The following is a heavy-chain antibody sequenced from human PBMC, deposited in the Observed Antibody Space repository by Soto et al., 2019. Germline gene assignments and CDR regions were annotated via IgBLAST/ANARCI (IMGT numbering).Heavy chain of an antibody. CDR3: ARDKDKWNDGPFDL. J-gene: IGHJ4*02. D-gene: IGHD1-20*01. CDR2: ISTTSTFI. V-gene: IGHV3-21*01. Sequence: EVQLVESGGGLVKPGGSLRLSCAASGFTFSSYAMNWVRQAPGRGLEWISYISTTSTFIYYADSVKDRFTISRDNANNSLYLQMNSLRAEDTATYYCARDKDKWNDGPFDLWGQGTLVTVS. CDR1: GFTFSSYA.